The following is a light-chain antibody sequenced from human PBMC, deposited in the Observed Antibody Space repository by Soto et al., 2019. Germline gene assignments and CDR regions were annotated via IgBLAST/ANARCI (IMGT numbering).Light chain of an antibody. CDR2: SAS. V-gene: IGKV1-27*01. Sequence: DIQMTQSPSSLSASVGDRITITCRASQDISNYLAWYQQKPGKVPKLLIYSASTLQSGVPSRFSGSGSGTDFTLTISSLQPEDVATYFCQKYNSALTIGQGTRLETK. CDR1: QDISNY. CDR3: QKYNSALT. J-gene: IGKJ5*01.